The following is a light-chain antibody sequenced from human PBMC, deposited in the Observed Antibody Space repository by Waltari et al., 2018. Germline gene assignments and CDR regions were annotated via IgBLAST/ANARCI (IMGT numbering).Light chain of an antibody. CDR2: DVP. V-gene: IGLV2-14*03. J-gene: IGLJ2*01. CDR3: SSFTDTHTLL. Sequence: QSALTQPASVSGSPGQSITISCTGTSNDVGASNLVSWYQQHPGRAPQLMIYDVPARPSGISYRFSGSKSAHTASLTISGLLPEDEAIYYCSSFTDTHTLLFGGGTTVTVL. CDR1: SNDVGASNL.